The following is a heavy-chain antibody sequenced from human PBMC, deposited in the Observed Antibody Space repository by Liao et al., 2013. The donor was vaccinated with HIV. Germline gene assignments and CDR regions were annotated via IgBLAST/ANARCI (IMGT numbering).Heavy chain of an antibody. CDR2: IYYSGST. J-gene: IGHJ6*03. V-gene: IGHV4-30-4*08. CDR1: GGSISSGDYY. Sequence: QVQLQESGPGLVKPSQTLSLTCTVSGGSISSGDYYWSWIRQPPGKGLEWIGYIYYSGSTYYNPSLKSRVTISVDTSKNQFSLKLSSVTAADTAVYYCARGPGDILIPKLNYYYMDVWGKGTTVTVSS. CDR3: ARGPGDILIPKLNYYYMDV. D-gene: IGHD3-9*01.